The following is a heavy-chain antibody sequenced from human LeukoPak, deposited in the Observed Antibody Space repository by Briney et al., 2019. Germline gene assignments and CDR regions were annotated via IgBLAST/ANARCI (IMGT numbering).Heavy chain of an antibody. V-gene: IGHV3-15*01. D-gene: IGHD4-17*01. Sequence: KSGGSLRLSYAASGFTFSKAWMSWVRQAPGKGLEWVGRIKSKTDGGTTDYAEPVKGRFTISRDDSKKTLYLQMNSLKTEDTALYYCAAVSVDYGDSSFDFWGQGTLVTVSS. CDR1: GFTFSKAW. CDR3: AAVSVDYGDSSFDF. J-gene: IGHJ4*02. CDR2: IKSKTDGGTT.